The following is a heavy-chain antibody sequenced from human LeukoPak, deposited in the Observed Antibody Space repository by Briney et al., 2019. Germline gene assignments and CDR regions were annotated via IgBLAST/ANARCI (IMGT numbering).Heavy chain of an antibody. Sequence: GGSLRLSCAASGFTVSSNYMSWVRQAPGKGLEWVSAISGSGGSTYYADSVKGRFTISRDKSKNTLYLQMNSLRAEDTAVYYCAKGLAVAGHFDYWGQGTLVTVSS. CDR1: GFTVSSNY. V-gene: IGHV3-23*01. J-gene: IGHJ4*02. CDR2: ISGSGGST. CDR3: AKGLAVAGHFDY. D-gene: IGHD6-19*01.